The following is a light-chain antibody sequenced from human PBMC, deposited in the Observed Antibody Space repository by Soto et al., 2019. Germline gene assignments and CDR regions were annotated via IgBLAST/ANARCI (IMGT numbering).Light chain of an antibody. J-gene: IGKJ5*01. CDR3: QQSDNWPT. Sequence: EIVLTQSPATLSLSPGERATLSCRASQSISNYLAWYRQKPDQAPRLLIFDASNRATVIPARFSGGGSGTYFTLTISSLEPEDFAVYYCQQSDNWPTFGQGTRLE. V-gene: IGKV3-11*01. CDR2: DAS. CDR1: QSISNY.